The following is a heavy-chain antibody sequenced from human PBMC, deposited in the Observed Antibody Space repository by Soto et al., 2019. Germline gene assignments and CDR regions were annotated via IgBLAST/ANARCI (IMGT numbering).Heavy chain of an antibody. CDR2: IYYSGST. CDR3: ARDNAQARHAEYFQH. CDR1: GGSISSYY. D-gene: IGHD2-2*01. J-gene: IGHJ1*01. V-gene: IGHV4-59*01. Sequence: QVQLQESGPGLVKPSETLSLTCTVSGGSISSYYWSWIRQPPGKGLEWIGYIYYSGSTNCNPSLKSRVTISVDTSKNQFSLKLSSVTAADTAVYYCARDNAQARHAEYFQHWGQGTLVTVSS.